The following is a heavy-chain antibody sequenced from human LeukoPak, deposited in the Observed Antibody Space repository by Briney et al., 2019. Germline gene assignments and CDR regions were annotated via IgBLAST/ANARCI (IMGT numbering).Heavy chain of an antibody. J-gene: IGHJ4*02. CDR2: ISDSGSTI. Sequence: GGSLRLSCAASGFTFSDYYMSWIRQAPGKGLEWVSYISDSGSTIYYADSVKGRFTISRDNAKNSLYLQMNSLRAEDTAVYYCARDHLGDYDTSGYYDNWGQGTLVTVSS. D-gene: IGHD3-22*01. V-gene: IGHV3-11*01. CDR1: GFTFSDYY. CDR3: ARDHLGDYDTSGYYDN.